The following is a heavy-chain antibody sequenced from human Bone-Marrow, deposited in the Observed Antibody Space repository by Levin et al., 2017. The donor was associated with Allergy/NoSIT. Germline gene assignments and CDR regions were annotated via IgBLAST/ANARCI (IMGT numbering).Heavy chain of an antibody. V-gene: IGHV4-59*01. CDR2: IYSTGST. CDR3: ARVGAPEHSRDASHHHNTYHEQQETLSVDTAKHQSYRKPNSAPHADTAVYYCARVGPPERTKYATTHYYFDN. D-gene: IGHD1-14*01. Sequence: SETLSLTCTVSGASISGYFWSWLRQPPGKGLEWIGFIYSTGSTTYNPSLESRVTISVDTSKNQISLKLNSVTAADTAVSYCARVGAPEHSRDASHHHNTYHEQQETLSVDTAKHQSYRKPNSAPHADTAVYYCARVGPPERTKYATTHYYFDNWGQGTLVSVSS. CDR1: GASISGYF. J-gene: IGHJ4*02.